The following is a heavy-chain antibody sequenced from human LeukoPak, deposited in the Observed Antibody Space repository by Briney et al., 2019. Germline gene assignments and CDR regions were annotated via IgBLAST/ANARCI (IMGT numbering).Heavy chain of an antibody. Sequence: ASVKVSCKASGGTFSSYAISWVRQAPGQGLEWMGWMNPNSGNTGYAQKFQGRVTMTRNTSISTAYMELSSLRSEDTAVYYCARSSGYDFPFDYWGQGTLVTVSS. J-gene: IGHJ4*02. CDR3: ARSSGYDFPFDY. CDR2: MNPNSGNT. V-gene: IGHV1-8*02. CDR1: GGTFSSYA. D-gene: IGHD5-12*01.